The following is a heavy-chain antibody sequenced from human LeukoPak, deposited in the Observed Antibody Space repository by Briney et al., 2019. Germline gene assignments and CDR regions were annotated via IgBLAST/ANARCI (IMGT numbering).Heavy chain of an antibody. Sequence: PSETLSLTCTVSGGSISSGDYYWSWIRQPPGKGLEWIGYIYYSGSTYYNPSLKSRLTISVDTSKNQFSLKLSSVTAADTAVYYCARGEYSSSWTSSTNWFDPWGQGTLVTVSS. D-gene: IGHD6-13*01. CDR1: GGSISSGDYY. J-gene: IGHJ5*02. V-gene: IGHV4-30-4*08. CDR2: IYYSGST. CDR3: ARGEYSSSWTSSTNWFDP.